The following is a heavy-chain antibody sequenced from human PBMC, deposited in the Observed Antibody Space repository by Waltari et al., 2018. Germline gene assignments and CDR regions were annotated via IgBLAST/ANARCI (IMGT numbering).Heavy chain of an antibody. CDR2: ISAYNGYT. V-gene: IGHV1-18*01. J-gene: IGHJ4*02. D-gene: IGHD5-12*01. Sequence: QVQLVQSGAEVQKPGASVKVSCKASGYTFTTYGISWVRQAPGQGLEWMGWISAYNGYTVSAQNFQGRVTMTTDTSTSTAYMELRSLKSDDTAVYYCARDDLNSGFDHDYWGQGTLVTVSS. CDR1: GYTFTTYG. CDR3: ARDDLNSGFDHDY.